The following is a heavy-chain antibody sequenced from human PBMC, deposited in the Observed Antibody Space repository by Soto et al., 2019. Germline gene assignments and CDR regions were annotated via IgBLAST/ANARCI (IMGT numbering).Heavy chain of an antibody. Sequence: SGGSLRLSCVASGPIFSSYGMNWLRQAPGKGLEWVSSIDSSGRFIYYADSLQGRFTISRDNAKNSMFLQMNSLRFEDTARYFCARDESAGSSTSDWGQGTLVTVSS. D-gene: IGHD2-2*01. J-gene: IGHJ4*02. CDR2: IDSSGRFI. CDR1: GPIFSSYG. CDR3: ARDESAGSSTSD. V-gene: IGHV3-21*01.